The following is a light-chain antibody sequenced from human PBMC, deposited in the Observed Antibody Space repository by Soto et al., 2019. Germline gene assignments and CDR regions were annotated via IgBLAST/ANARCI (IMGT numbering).Light chain of an antibody. V-gene: IGKV3-11*01. CDR1: QSVSSY. CDR2: DAS. CDR3: QQPFT. J-gene: IGKJ4*01. Sequence: EIVLTQSPATLSLSPGERATLSCRASQSVSSYLAWYQQKPGQAPRLLISDASNRTTGIPARFSGSGSGTDFPLTISSPEPEDVAVYYCQQPFTFGGGTKVEIK.